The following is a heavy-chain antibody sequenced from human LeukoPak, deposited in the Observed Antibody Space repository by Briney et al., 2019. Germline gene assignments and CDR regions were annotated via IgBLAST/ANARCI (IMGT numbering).Heavy chain of an antibody. CDR3: ARDRNDTLTGYPYDGMDV. CDR1: GFTFSSYG. CDR2: IWYDGSNK. D-gene: IGHD3-9*01. V-gene: IGHV3-33*01. Sequence: GGSLRLSCAASGFTFSSYGMHWVRQAPGKGLEWVAVIWYDGSNKYYADSVKGRFTISRDNSKNTLYLQMNSLRAEDTAVYYCARDRNDTLTGYPYDGMDVWGQGTTVTVSS. J-gene: IGHJ6*02.